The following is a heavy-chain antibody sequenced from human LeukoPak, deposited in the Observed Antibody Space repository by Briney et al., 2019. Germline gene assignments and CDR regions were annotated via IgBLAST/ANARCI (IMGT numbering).Heavy chain of an antibody. CDR1: GGSISSYY. J-gene: IGHJ6*03. CDR3: ASGVLRYYYYMDV. CDR2: IYYSGST. Sequence: SETLSLTCTVSGGSISSYYWSWIRQPPGKGLEWIGYIYYSGSTNYNPSLKSRVTISVDTSKNQFSLKLSSVTAADTAVYYCASGVLRYYYYMDVWGKGTTVTVSS. D-gene: IGHD2/OR15-2a*01. V-gene: IGHV4-59*01.